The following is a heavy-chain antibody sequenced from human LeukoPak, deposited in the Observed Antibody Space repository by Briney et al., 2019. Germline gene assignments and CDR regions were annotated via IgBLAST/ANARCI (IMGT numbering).Heavy chain of an antibody. CDR1: GYTFTGYQ. V-gene: IGHV1-2*02. CDR2: INPNSGGT. CDR3: ARSRGVGVDY. Sequence: ASVTVSCKASGYTFTGYQMHWVRQAPGQGLEWMGWINPNSGGTNYAQKFQGRVTMTRDTSISTAYMELSRLRSDDTAVYYCARSRGVGVDYWGQGTLVTVSS. D-gene: IGHD3-16*01. J-gene: IGHJ4*02.